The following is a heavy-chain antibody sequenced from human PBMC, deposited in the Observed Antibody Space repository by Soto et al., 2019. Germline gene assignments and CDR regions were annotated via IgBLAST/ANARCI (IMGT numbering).Heavy chain of an antibody. V-gene: IGHV4-39*01. CDR2: IYYSGST. CDR3: ACPTHGSGCSCDSVLGAFDR. CDR1: GGSISSSSYY. Sequence: QLQLQESGPGLVKPSETLSLTCTVSGGSISSSSYYWGWIRQPPGQGLEWIGSIYYSGSTYYNPSLKERLTISVDTSKNQFSLTLSDVTAAETAVYYCACPTHGSGCSCDSVLGAFDRWGQGKMVTVSS. J-gene: IGHJ3*01. D-gene: IGHD2-15*01.